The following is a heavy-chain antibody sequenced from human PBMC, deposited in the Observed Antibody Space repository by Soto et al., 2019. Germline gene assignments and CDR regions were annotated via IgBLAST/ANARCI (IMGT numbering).Heavy chain of an antibody. CDR3: ARGSSIAGLYYGMDV. CDR1: GGSISSGGDY. J-gene: IGHJ6*02. D-gene: IGHD6-6*01. CDR2: NYYSGIT. V-gene: IGHV4-31*03. Sequence: SETLSLTCSVAGGSISSGGDYWTWVRQHPGKGLEWIGYNYYSGITYYNPSLKSRVTISLDTSKNQFSLKLSSVTAADTAVYYCARGSSIAGLYYGMDVWGQGTTVTVSS.